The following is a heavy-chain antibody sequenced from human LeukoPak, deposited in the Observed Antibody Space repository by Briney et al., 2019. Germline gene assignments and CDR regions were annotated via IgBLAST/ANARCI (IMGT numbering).Heavy chain of an antibody. D-gene: IGHD3-22*01. CDR1: GFTFSSYS. V-gene: IGHV3-21*01. CDR3: ARDPGYYDSSGYYYSGYYMDV. J-gene: IGHJ6*03. Sequence: PGGSLRLSCAASGFTFSSYSMNWVRQAPGKGLEWVSSISSSSSYIYYADSVKGRFTISRDNAKNSLYLQMNSLRAEDTAVYYCARDPGYYDSSGYYYSGYYMDVWGKGTTVTISS. CDR2: ISSSSSYI.